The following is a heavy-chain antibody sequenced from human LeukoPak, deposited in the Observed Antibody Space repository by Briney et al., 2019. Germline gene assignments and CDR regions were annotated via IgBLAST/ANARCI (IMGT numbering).Heavy chain of an antibody. D-gene: IGHD6-13*01. J-gene: IGHJ4*02. CDR2: INPNSGGT. CDR1: GYTFTGYY. CDR3: ARNRLIGRVAAAGSPGDY. Sequence: ASVEVSCKASGYTFTGYYMHWVGPAPGQGLEWMGWINPNSGGTNYAQKFQGRVTMTRDTSISTAYMELSRLRSDDTAVYYCARNRLIGRVAAAGSPGDYWGQGTLVTVSS. V-gene: IGHV1-2*02.